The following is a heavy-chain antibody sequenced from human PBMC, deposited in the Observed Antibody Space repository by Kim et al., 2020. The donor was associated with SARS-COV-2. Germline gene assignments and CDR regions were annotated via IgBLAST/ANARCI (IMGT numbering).Heavy chain of an antibody. CDR2: ST. J-gene: IGHJ4*02. CDR3: ARDLKGTIDY. V-gene: IGHV4-59*01. Sequence: STTYNPSLKSRVTLSVDTSKNQFSLKLSSVTAADTAVYYWARDLKGTIDYWGQGTLVTVSS. D-gene: IGHD3-10*01.